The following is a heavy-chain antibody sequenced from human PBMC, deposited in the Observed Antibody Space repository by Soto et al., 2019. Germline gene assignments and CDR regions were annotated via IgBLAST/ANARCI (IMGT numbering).Heavy chain of an antibody. Sequence: QVQLVQSGAEVKKPGASVKVSRKASGYTFTSYYMHWVRQAPGQGLEWLGIINPSGGSTSYAQKFQGRVTMTRDTSTSTVYMELSSLRSEDTAVYYCARSDSYGAPYYGMDVWGQGTTVTVSS. J-gene: IGHJ6*02. D-gene: IGHD5-18*01. CDR3: ARSDSYGAPYYGMDV. CDR2: INPSGGST. CDR1: GYTFTSYY. V-gene: IGHV1-46*01.